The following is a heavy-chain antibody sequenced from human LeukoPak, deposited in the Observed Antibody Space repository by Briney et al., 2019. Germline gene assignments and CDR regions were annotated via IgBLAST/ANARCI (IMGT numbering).Heavy chain of an antibody. V-gene: IGHV4-59*01. CDR1: GGSISSYY. CDR3: AKDKYGGYDVSCLDP. CDR2: IYYSWST. D-gene: IGHD5-12*01. J-gene: IGHJ5*02. Sequence: PSETLSLTCTVSGGSISSYYWSWIRQPPGKGLEWIGYIYYSWSTNYNPSLKSRVTISVDTSKNQFSLKLSSVTAEDTAVYYCAKDKYGGYDVSCLDPWGQGTLVSVSS.